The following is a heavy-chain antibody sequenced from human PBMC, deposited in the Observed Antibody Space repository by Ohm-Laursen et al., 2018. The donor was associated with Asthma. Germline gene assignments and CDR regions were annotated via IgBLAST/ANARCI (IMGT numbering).Heavy chain of an antibody. Sequence: SLRLSCSASGFTFSDYYMSWIRQAPGKGLEWVSYISSSGSTIYYADSVKGRFTISRDNAKNSLYLQMNSLRAEDTAVYYCARDLAFSGYDPFDYWGQGTLVTVSS. CDR1: GFTFSDYY. CDR2: ISSSGSTI. D-gene: IGHD5-12*01. V-gene: IGHV3-11*01. CDR3: ARDLAFSGYDPFDY. J-gene: IGHJ4*02.